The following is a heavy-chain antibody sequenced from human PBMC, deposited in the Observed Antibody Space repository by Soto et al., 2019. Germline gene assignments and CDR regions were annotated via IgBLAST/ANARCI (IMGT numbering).Heavy chain of an antibody. CDR3: ANSEDYNWNYGVGTYFDY. J-gene: IGHJ4*02. CDR1: GFTFSSYA. D-gene: IGHD1-7*01. Sequence: GGSLRLSCAASGFTFSSYAMSWVRQAPGKGLEWVSAISGSGGSTYYADSVKGRFTISRDNSKNTLYLQMNSLRAEDTAVYYCANSEDYNWNYGVGTYFDYWGQGTLVTVSS. CDR2: ISGSGGST. V-gene: IGHV3-23*01.